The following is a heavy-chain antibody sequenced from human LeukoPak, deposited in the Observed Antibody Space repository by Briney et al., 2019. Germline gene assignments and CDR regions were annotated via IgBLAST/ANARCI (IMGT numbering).Heavy chain of an antibody. CDR2: IKQDGSEK. Sequence: GGSLRLSCAASGFTFGSYWMSWVRQAPGKGLEWVANIKQDGSEKYYVDSVKGRFTISRDNAKNSLYLQMNSLRAEDTAVYYCASWAYYYGSGSLWGQGTLVTVSS. J-gene: IGHJ4*02. CDR1: GFTFGSYW. CDR3: ASWAYYYGSGSL. D-gene: IGHD3-10*01. V-gene: IGHV3-7*01.